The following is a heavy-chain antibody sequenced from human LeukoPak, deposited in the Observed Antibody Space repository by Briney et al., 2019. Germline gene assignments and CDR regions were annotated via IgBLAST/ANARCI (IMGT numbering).Heavy chain of an antibody. CDR2: INHSGST. Sequence: NTSETLSLTCAVYGGSFSGYYWSWIRQPPGKGLEWIGEINHSGSTNYNPSLKSRVTISVDTSKNQFSLKLSSVTAADTAVYYCARELYSGYDPGPYDYWGQGTLVTVSS. CDR1: GGSFSGYY. CDR3: ARELYSGYDPGPYDY. V-gene: IGHV4-34*01. J-gene: IGHJ4*02. D-gene: IGHD5-12*01.